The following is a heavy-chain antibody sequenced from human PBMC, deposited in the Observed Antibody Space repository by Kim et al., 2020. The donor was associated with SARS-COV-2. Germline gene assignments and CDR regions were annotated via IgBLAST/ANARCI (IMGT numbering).Heavy chain of an antibody. Sequence: GGSLRLSCAASGFTFSSYEMNWVRQAPGKGLEWVSYISSSGSTIYYADSVKGRFTISRDNAKNSLYLQMNSLRAEDTAVYYCAREAPPYYDSSGRREGYYYYYGRDVWGQGTTVTVSS. CDR3: AREAPPYYDSSGRREGYYYYYGRDV. CDR2: ISSSGSTI. V-gene: IGHV3-48*03. J-gene: IGHJ6*02. CDR1: GFTFSSYE. D-gene: IGHD3-22*01.